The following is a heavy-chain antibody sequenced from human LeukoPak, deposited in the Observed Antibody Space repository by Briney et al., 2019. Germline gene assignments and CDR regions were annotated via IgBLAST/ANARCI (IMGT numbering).Heavy chain of an antibody. J-gene: IGHJ4*02. Sequence: PGGSLRLSCAASGFRFNNYWMIWVRQAPGKGLQWVANINQDASQKYYLDSVKGRFTISRDNAKNSLYLQMNSLRVEDTAIYYCVRSLGGGSYWGQGTLVTVSS. D-gene: IGHD3-16*01. V-gene: IGHV3-7*03. CDR2: INQDASQK. CDR1: GFRFNNYW. CDR3: VRSLGGGSY.